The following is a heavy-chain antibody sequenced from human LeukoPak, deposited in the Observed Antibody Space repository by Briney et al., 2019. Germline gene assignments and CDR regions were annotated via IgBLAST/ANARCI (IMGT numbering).Heavy chain of an antibody. V-gene: IGHV3-23*01. CDR3: ARGIYWSLDS. Sequence: GGSLRLSCAISGFIFNTYGMNWVRQTPGKGREWISTFSGGDGQTFYADSVKGRFTISRDSSTNTVFLQMSSLRVEDTAVYHCARGIYWSLDSWGQGTLVTVSS. CDR2: FSGGDGQT. J-gene: IGHJ4*02. D-gene: IGHD1-1*01. CDR1: GFIFNTYG.